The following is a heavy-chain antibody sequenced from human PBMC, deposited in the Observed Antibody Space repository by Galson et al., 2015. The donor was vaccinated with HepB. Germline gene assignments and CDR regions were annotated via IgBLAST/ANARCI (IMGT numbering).Heavy chain of an antibody. CDR3: ARAVVSGRYYYYYYMDV. J-gene: IGHJ6*03. V-gene: IGHV1-3*01. CDR2: INAGNGNT. Sequence: SVKVSCKASGYTFTSYAMHWVRQAPGQRLEWMGWINAGNGNTKYSQKFQGRVTITRDTSASTAYMELSSLRSEDTAVYYCARAVVSGRYYYYYYMDVWGKGTTVTVSS. CDR1: GYTFTSYA. D-gene: IGHD2-21*01.